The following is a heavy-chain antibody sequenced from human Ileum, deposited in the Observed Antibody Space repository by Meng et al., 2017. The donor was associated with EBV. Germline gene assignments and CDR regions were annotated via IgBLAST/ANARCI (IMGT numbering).Heavy chain of an antibody. J-gene: IGHJ5*02. Sequence: QVQLVQVGTDGNKPGASGQLSCETSGYSFVAYAIHWVRQAPGQGLEWMGWINTLNGHTEYSQKFQGSVTITSDTSASTVYMELHSLRSQDTAVHYCARRASQGVDPWGQGTLVTVSS. CDR3: ARRASQGVDP. CDR2: INTLNGHT. CDR1: GYSFVAYA. V-gene: IGHV1-3*04.